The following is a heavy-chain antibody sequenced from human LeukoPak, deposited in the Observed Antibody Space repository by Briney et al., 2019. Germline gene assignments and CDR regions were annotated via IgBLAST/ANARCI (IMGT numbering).Heavy chain of an antibody. V-gene: IGHV3-30*18. J-gene: IGHJ6*03. CDR2: ISYDGSSK. CDR3: AKDGVLYYNSWGDYSPHYYYMDV. Sequence: PGGSLRLSCAASGCTFSSYGMHWVRQAPGKGLEWVAVISYDGSSKYYADSVKGRFTISRDKSANMLYLQMNSLRAEDTAIYYCAKDGVLYYNSWGDYSPHYYYMDVWGKGTTVTVS. CDR1: GCTFSSYG. D-gene: IGHD3-3*01.